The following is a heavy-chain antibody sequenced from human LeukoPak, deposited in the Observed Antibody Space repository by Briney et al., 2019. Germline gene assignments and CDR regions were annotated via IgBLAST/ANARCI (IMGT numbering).Heavy chain of an antibody. J-gene: IGHJ6*03. V-gene: IGHV4-61*02. CDR1: GASITSGSDY. D-gene: IGHD2-21*01. Sequence: SQTLSLTCTVSGASITSGSDYWSWIRQPAGRGLEWIGRIHSSGSTIHNSSLKSRVTMSVDTSKNQFSLSLSSVTAADTAVYYCATSYDYYSFCMDVWGKGTTVTVSS. CDR2: IHSSGST. CDR3: ATSYDYYSFCMDV.